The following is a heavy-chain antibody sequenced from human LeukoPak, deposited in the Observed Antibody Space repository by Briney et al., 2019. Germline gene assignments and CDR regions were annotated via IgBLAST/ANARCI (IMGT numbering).Heavy chain of an antibody. V-gene: IGHV3-30*14. J-gene: IGHJ4*02. CDR2: ISYDGSNK. CDR1: GFTFSSYA. D-gene: IGHD5/OR15-5a*01. Sequence: GGSLRLSCAASGFTFSSYAMHWVRQAPGEGLEWVAVISYDGSNKYYADSVKGRFTISRDNIKNILYLQMNSLRTEDTAVYYCAREGRVSPFDYWGQGILVTVST. CDR3: AREGRVSPFDY.